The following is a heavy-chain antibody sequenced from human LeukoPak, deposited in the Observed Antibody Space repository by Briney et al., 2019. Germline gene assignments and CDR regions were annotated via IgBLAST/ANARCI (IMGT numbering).Heavy chain of an antibody. V-gene: IGHV1-18*01. J-gene: IGHJ6*03. CDR3: ARALWFGEHSGYYYMDV. CDR2: ISAYNGNT. Sequence: GASVKVSCKASGYTFTSYGISWVRQAPGQGLEWMGWISAYNGNTNYAQKLQGRVTMTTDTSTSTAYMELRSLRSDDTAVYYCARALWFGEHSGYYYMDVWGEGTTVTVSS. CDR1: GYTFTSYG. D-gene: IGHD3-10*01.